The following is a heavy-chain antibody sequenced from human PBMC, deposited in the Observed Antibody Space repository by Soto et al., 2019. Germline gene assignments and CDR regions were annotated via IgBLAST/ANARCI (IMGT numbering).Heavy chain of an antibody. CDR2: INHSGST. CDR3: ATNGLYFDTSGPKYFHH. CDR1: GGSFSGYY. Sequence: SETLSLTCAVYGGSFSGYYWSWIRHPPGKGLEWIWEINHSGSTHYNPSLKSRVSISVDTSKNQFSLKLNSVTAADTAVYYCATNGLYFDTSGPKYFHHWGQGTLVTVSS. D-gene: IGHD3-22*01. V-gene: IGHV4-34*09. J-gene: IGHJ1*01.